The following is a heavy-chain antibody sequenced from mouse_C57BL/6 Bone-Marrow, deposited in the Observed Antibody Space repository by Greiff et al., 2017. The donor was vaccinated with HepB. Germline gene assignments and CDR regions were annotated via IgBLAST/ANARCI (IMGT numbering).Heavy chain of an antibody. Sequence: EVKLLESGPGLVKPSQSLSLTCSVTGYSITSGYYWNWIRQFPGNKLEWMGYISYDGSNNYNPSLKNRISITRDTSKNQFFLKLNSVTTEDTATYYCARGSDDGYYAMDYWGQGTSVTVSS. CDR2: ISYDGSN. CDR3: ARGSDDGYYAMDY. D-gene: IGHD2-3*01. J-gene: IGHJ4*01. CDR1: GYSITSGYY. V-gene: IGHV3-6*01.